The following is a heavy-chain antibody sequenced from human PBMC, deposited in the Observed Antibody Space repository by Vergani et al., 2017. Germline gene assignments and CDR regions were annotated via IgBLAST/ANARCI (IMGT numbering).Heavy chain of an antibody. CDR1: GFISSSYW. D-gene: IGHD1-26*01. CDR3: VRGPIVGATTGAFDI. Sequence: EGQLVESGGDWVQRGGSLRLSCAASGFISSSYWMSWVRQAPGKGLEWVANVNQDGSEKYYVDSVRGRFTISRDNAKNSIYLQMNSLRAEDTAVYFCVRGPIVGATTGAFDIWGQGTMVTVSS. V-gene: IGHV3-7*01. CDR2: VNQDGSEK. J-gene: IGHJ3*02.